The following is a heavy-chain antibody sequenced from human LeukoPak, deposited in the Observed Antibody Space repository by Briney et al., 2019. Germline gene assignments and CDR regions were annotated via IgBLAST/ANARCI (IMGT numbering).Heavy chain of an antibody. D-gene: IGHD3-3*01. CDR1: GFTFSRYG. Sequence: GGSLRLSCAASGFTFSRYGMHWFRQAPGKGLEWVAIIYSDGTNKYYADSVKGRFTISRESSKNMLYLQVNSLRAEDTGVYYCARDGPHYDIDYWGQGTLVTASS. V-gene: IGHV3-33*01. CDR3: ARDGPHYDIDY. CDR2: IYSDGTNK. J-gene: IGHJ4*02.